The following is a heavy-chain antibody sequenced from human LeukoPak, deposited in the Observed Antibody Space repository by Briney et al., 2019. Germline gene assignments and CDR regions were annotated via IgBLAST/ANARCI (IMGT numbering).Heavy chain of an antibody. CDR1: GYILTGYY. CDR2: INPNSGGT. V-gene: IGHV1-2*02. CDR3: ARVSIFGVVIMDY. Sequence: ASVKVSCKASGYILTGYYMHWVRQAPGQGLEWMGWINPNSGGTNYAQKFQGRVTMTRDTSISTAYMEPSRLRSDDTAVYYCARVSIFGVVIMDYWGQGTLVTVSS. J-gene: IGHJ4*02. D-gene: IGHD3-3*01.